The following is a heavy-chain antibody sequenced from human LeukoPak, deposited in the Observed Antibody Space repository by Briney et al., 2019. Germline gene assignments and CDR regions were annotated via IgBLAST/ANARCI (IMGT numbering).Heavy chain of an antibody. CDR3: ARPHHEQDCSGGSCYQHYFDY. Sequence: PGGSLRLSCAASGFTFSSYAMHWVRQAPGKGLEWVAVISYDGSNKYYADSVKGRFTISRDNSKNTLYLQMNSLRAEDTAVYYCARPHHEQDCSGGSCYQHYFDYWGQGTLVTVSS. CDR1: GFTFSSYA. CDR2: ISYDGSNK. D-gene: IGHD2-15*01. J-gene: IGHJ4*02. V-gene: IGHV3-30-3*01.